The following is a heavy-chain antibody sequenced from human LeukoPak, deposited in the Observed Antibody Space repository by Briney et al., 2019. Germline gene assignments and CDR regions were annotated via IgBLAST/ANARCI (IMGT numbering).Heavy chain of an antibody. Sequence: SETLSLTCTVSGGSISSYYWSWIRQPPGKGLEWIGYIYYSGSTNYNPSLKSRVTISVDTSKNQFSLKLSSVTAADTAVYYCARQATMSLFDPWGQGTLVTFSS. CDR3: ARQATMSLFDP. D-gene: IGHD3-22*01. CDR2: IYYSGST. CDR1: GGSISSYY. V-gene: IGHV4-59*08. J-gene: IGHJ5*02.